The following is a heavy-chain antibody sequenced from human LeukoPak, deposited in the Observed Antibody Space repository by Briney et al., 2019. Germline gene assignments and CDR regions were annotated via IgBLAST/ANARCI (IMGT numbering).Heavy chain of an antibody. CDR1: SGSFSGHY. D-gene: IGHD5/OR15-5a*01. Sequence: SETLSLTCAVYSGSFSGHYWSWIRQPPGKGLEWIGEVNYSGSTNYNPSLKSRITISVDTSKNQFSLKLTSVTAADTAVYYCATNPPATVSTIADPSWGQGTLVTVSS. J-gene: IGHJ4*02. CDR2: VNYSGST. CDR3: ATNPPATVSTIADPS. V-gene: IGHV4-34*01.